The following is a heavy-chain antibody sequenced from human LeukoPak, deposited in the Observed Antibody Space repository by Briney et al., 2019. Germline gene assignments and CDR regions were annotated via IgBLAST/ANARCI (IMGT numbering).Heavy chain of an antibody. Sequence: SEALSLTCTVSGGSINSPNSYWGWIRQPPGKGLEWIGSIFHDGTTYYSPSLKSRVTVSVDTSLNQFSLSLMSMTAADTAVYYCARRVVAGTTVDFWGQGNLVTVSS. CDR1: GGSINSPNSY. J-gene: IGHJ4*02. D-gene: IGHD1-1*01. CDR2: IFHDGTT. CDR3: ARRVVAGTTVDF. V-gene: IGHV4-39*01.